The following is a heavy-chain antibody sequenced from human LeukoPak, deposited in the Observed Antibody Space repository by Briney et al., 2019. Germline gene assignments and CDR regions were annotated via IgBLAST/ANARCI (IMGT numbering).Heavy chain of an antibody. CDR2: IYYSGST. CDR1: GGSIGSYY. D-gene: IGHD6-19*01. CDR3: ARGGQWAETNWFDP. V-gene: IGHV4-59*01. Sequence: SETLSLTCTVSGGSIGSYYWSWIRQPPGKGLEWIGYIYYSGSTNYNPSLKSRVTISVDTSKNQFSLKLSSVTAADTAVYYCARGGQWAETNWFDPWGRGTLVSVSS. J-gene: IGHJ5*02.